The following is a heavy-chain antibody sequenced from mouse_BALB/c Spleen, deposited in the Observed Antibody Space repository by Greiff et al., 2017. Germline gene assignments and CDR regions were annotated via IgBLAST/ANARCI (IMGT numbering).Heavy chain of an antibody. CDR3: ARTNPLGHFDY. V-gene: IGHV1S56*01. Sequence: QVQLQQFGPELVKPGASVRISCKASGYTFTSYYIHWVKQRPGQGLEWIGWIYPGNVNTKYNEKFKGKATLTADKSSSTAYMQLSSLTSEDSAVYFCARTNPLGHFDYWGQGTTLTVSS. CDR2: IYPGNVNT. CDR1: GYTFTSYY. D-gene: IGHD4-1*01. J-gene: IGHJ2*01.